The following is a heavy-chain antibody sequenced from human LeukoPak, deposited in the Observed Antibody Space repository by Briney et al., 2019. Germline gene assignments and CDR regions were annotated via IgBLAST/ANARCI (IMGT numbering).Heavy chain of an antibody. D-gene: IGHD5-18*01. J-gene: IGHJ6*02. CDR3: ARVRQNTYGYYYFGMDV. CDR2: ISAHNGNT. Sequence: GASVKVSCKASGYTFTSDGISWVRQAPGQGLEWMGWISAHNGNTKYEQKLQGRVTMTTDTSTSTAYMELRSLRSDDTAAYYCARVRQNTYGYYYFGMDVWGQGTTVTVSS. CDR1: GYTFTSDG. V-gene: IGHV1-18*01.